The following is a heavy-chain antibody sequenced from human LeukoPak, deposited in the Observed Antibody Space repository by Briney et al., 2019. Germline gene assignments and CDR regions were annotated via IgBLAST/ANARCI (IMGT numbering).Heavy chain of an antibody. Sequence: GGSLRLSCAASGFTFSSYAMSWVRQAPGKGLEWVSAISGSGGSTYYADSVKGRFTISRDNSKNTLYLQMNSLRAEDTAVYYCAKDRVGIAARSLVIRWFDPWGQGTLVTVSS. CDR1: GFTFSSYA. J-gene: IGHJ5*02. D-gene: IGHD6-6*01. CDR3: AKDRVGIAARSLVIRWFDP. V-gene: IGHV3-23*01. CDR2: ISGSGGST.